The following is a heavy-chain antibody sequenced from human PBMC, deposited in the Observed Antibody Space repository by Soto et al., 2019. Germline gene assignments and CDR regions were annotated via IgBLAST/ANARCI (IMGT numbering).Heavy chain of an antibody. V-gene: IGHV1-2*02. CDR1: GYTFTGYY. CDR2: INPNSGGT. J-gene: IGHJ4*02. CDR3: ARVSHYDFWSEYGLLVFDY. Sequence: QVQLVQSGAEVKKPGASVKVSCKASGYTFTGYYMHWVRQAPGQGLEWMGWINPNSGGTNYAQKFQGRVNMTRDTSISTAYMELSSLRSDDTAVYYCARVSHYDFWSEYGLLVFDYWGQGTLVTVSS. D-gene: IGHD3-3*01.